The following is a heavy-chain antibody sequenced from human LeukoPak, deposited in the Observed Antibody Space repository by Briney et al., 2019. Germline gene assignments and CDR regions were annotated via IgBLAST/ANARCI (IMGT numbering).Heavy chain of an antibody. CDR1: GYSISSGYY. V-gene: IGHV4-38-2*01. J-gene: IGHJ4*02. CDR3: ARHLTDYDFWSGYLGY. CDR2: IYHSGST. D-gene: IGHD3-3*01. Sequence: SETLSLTCAVSGYSISSGYYWGWIRQPPGKGLEWIGSIYHSGSTYYNPSLKSRVTISVDTSKNQFSLKLSSVTAADTAVYYCARHLTDYDFWSGYLGYWGQGTLVTVSS.